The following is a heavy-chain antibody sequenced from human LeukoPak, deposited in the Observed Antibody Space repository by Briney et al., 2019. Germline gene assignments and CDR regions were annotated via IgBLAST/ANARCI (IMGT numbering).Heavy chain of an antibody. CDR2: INPNSGGT. CDR1: GYTFTGYY. CDR3: ARDRFKISYYYDSSGYHPFDY. D-gene: IGHD3-22*01. Sequence: ASVKVSCKASGYTFTGYYMHWVRQAPGQGLEWMGWINPNSGGTNYAQKFQGRVTMTRDTSISIAYMELSRLRSDDTAVYYCARDRFKISYYYDSSGYHPFDYWGQGTLVTVSS. J-gene: IGHJ4*02. V-gene: IGHV1-2*02.